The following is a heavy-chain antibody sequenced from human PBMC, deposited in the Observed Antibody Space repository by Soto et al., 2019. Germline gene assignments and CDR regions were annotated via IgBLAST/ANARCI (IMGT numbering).Heavy chain of an antibody. Sequence: QVQLQESGPGLVKPSQTLSLTCTVSGGSISSGDYYWSWIRQPPGQGLEWIGYIYHSGSTYYNPSLKSRVTISVNTSKNQFSLKLSSVPAADTAVYYCARERPDGARLDPWGQGTLVTVSS. CDR1: GGSISSGDYY. CDR2: IYHSGST. D-gene: IGHD6-6*01. J-gene: IGHJ5*02. CDR3: ARERPDGARLDP. V-gene: IGHV4-30-4*01.